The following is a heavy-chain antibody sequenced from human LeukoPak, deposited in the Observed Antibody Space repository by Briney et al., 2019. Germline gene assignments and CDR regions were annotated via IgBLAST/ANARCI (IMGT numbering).Heavy chain of an antibody. V-gene: IGHV3-20*01. D-gene: IGHD2-2*01. CDR2: INWNGGST. CDR3: ARRQYCSSTSCYVGKNYYGMDV. Sequence: GGSLRLSCAASGFSFDDYGMSWVRLAPGKGLEWVSGINWNGGSTGYADSVKGRFTISRDKAKNSLYLQMNSLRAEDTALYHCARRQYCSSTSCYVGKNYYGMDVWGQGTTVTVSS. CDR1: GFSFDDYG. J-gene: IGHJ6*02.